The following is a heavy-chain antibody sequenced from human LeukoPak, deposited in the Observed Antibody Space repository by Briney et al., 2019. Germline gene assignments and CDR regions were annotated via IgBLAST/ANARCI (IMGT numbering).Heavy chain of an antibody. CDR1: GFTFSRYA. CDR2: IKSKTDGGTT. CDR3: TTAHGAYYDSSGYPFDY. J-gene: IGHJ4*02. V-gene: IGHV3-15*01. D-gene: IGHD3-22*01. Sequence: PGGSLRLSCAASGFTFSRYAMSWVRQAPGKGQEWVGRIKSKTDGGTTDYAAPVKGRFTISRDDSKNTLYLQMNSLKTEDTAVYYCTTAHGAYYDSSGYPFDYWGQGTLVTVSS.